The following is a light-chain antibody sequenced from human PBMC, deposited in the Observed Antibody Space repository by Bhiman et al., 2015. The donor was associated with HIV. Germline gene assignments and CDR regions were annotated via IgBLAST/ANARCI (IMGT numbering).Light chain of an antibody. V-gene: IGLV2-14*03. CDR3: SLTYV. CDR1: SSDVGAYTY. CDR2: AVS. J-gene: IGLJ1*01. Sequence: QSALTQPASVSASPGQSIAISCTGTSSDVGAYTYVSWYQQHPGQAPKLMIYAVSNRPSGVSNRFSGSKSGNTASLTISGLQAEDEADYTSSLTYVFGTGTNVTVL.